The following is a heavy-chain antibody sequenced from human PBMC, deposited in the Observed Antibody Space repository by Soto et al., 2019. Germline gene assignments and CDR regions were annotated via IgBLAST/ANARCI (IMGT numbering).Heavy chain of an antibody. V-gene: IGHV1-69*13. CDR3: ARDQGYSSSRDIRNYYYGMDV. Sequence: ASVKVSCKASGGTFSSYAISWVRQAPGQGLEWMGGIIPIFGTANYALKFQGRVTITADESTSTAYMELSSLRSEDTAVYYCARDQGYSSSRDIRNYYYGMDVWGQGTTVTVSS. D-gene: IGHD6-13*01. J-gene: IGHJ6*02. CDR2: IIPIFGTA. CDR1: GGTFSSYA.